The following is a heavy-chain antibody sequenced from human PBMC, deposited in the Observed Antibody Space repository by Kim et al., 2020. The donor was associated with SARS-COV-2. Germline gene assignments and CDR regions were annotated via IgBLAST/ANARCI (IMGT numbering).Heavy chain of an antibody. V-gene: IGHV3-11*04. D-gene: IGHD2-15*01. J-gene: IGHJ6*02. Sequence: GRVTISKDNAKSSLYLQMNSLRAEDTAVYYCARSEYCSGGSCYYYYYGMDVWGQGTTVTVSS. CDR3: ARSEYCSGGSCYYYYYGMDV.